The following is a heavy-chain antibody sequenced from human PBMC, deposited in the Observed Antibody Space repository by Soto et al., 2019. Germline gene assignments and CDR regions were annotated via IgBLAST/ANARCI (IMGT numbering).Heavy chain of an antibody. CDR1: GFTFGSHA. J-gene: IGHJ4*02. CDR2: ITSSGAGT. D-gene: IGHD3-22*01. Sequence: GGSLRLSCAASGFTFGSHAMTWVRQAPGKGLEWVSTITSSGAGTSYADSVKGRFTIYRDNSKNTLYLQMNSVRAEDTAVYYCAKKPYSSGSYPYDYWGQGTLVTVS. V-gene: IGHV3-23*01. CDR3: AKKPYSSGSYPYDY.